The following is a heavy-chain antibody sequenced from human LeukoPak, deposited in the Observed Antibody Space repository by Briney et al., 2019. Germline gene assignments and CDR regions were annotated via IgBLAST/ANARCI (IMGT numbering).Heavy chain of an antibody. D-gene: IGHD5-12*01. CDR2: ISGSSTYT. CDR1: GFTFSSYT. Sequence: GGSLRLSCAASGFTFSSYTMNWVRQAPGKGLEWVSSISGSSTYTFYADSVMGRFTISRDNAKNSLYLHMSSLRAEDTAVYYCARVRDLYRDYWGQGIPVTVSS. CDR3: ARVRDLYRDY. V-gene: IGHV3-21*01. J-gene: IGHJ4*02.